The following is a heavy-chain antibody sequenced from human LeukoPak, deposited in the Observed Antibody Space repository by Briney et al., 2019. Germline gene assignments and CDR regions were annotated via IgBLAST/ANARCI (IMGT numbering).Heavy chain of an antibody. Sequence: PSETLSLTCAVYGGSFSGYYWSWIRQPPGKGLEWIGEINHSGSTNYNPSLKSRVTISVDTSKNQFSLKLSSVTTADTAVYYCARQWGYYYDSSGYKAPNWFDPWGQGTLVTVSS. CDR1: GGSFSGYY. J-gene: IGHJ5*02. V-gene: IGHV4-34*01. CDR3: ARQWGYYYDSSGYKAPNWFDP. D-gene: IGHD3-22*01. CDR2: INHSGST.